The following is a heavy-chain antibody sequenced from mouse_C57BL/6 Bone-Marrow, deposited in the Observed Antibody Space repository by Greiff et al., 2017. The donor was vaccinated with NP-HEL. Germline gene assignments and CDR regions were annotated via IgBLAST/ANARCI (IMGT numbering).Heavy chain of an antibody. CDR3: ARDPLYYYGSRDWYFDV. D-gene: IGHD1-1*01. J-gene: IGHJ1*03. V-gene: IGHV3-6*01. CDR1: GYSITSGYY. Sequence: EVKLVESGPGLVKPSQSLSLTCSVTGYSITSGYYWNWIRQFPGNKLEWMGYISYDGSNNYNPSLKNRISITRDTSKNQFFLKLNSVTTEDTATYYCARDPLYYYGSRDWYFDVWGTGTTVTVSS. CDR2: ISYDGSN.